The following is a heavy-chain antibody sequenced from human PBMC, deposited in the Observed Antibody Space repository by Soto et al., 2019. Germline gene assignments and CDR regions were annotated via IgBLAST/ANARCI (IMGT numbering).Heavy chain of an antibody. V-gene: IGHV3-23*01. CDR3: AKASAYLWFGVCYFDY. CDR1: GFTFSSYA. Sequence: GGSLRLSCAASGFTFSSYAMSWVRQAPGKVLEKVSAISGSSGSTYYADSVKGRFTISRDNSKNTLYLQMNSLRAEDTAVYYCAKASAYLWFGVCYFDYWGQGTLVTVSS. CDR2: ISGSSGST. D-gene: IGHD3-10*01. J-gene: IGHJ4*02.